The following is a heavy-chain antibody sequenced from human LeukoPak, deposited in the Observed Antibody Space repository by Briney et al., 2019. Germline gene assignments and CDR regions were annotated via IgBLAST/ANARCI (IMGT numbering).Heavy chain of an antibody. V-gene: IGHV3-74*01. J-gene: IGHJ5*02. CDR1: GFTFSSYW. CDR2: INSDGSST. D-gene: IGHD6-6*01. CDR3: ARWEYSSSSGGNWFDP. Sequence: GGSLRLSCAASGFTFSSYWMHWVRQAPGKGLVWVSRINSDGSSTSYADSVKGRFTISRDNAKNTLYLQMSSLRAEDTAVYYCARWEYSSSSGGNWFDPWGQGTLVTVSS.